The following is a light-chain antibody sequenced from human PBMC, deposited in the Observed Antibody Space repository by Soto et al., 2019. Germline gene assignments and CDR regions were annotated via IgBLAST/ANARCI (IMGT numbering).Light chain of an antibody. J-gene: IGKJ1*01. V-gene: IGKV1-5*03. CDR3: QHYNSYSEA. CDR1: QTISSW. Sequence: DIQMNLSPSSLSGSVAGRVSITSRASQTISSWLAWYQQKPGKAPKLLIYKASTLKSGVPSRFSGSGSGTEFTLTISSLQPDDFATYYCQHYNSYSEAFGQGTKVDIK. CDR2: KAS.